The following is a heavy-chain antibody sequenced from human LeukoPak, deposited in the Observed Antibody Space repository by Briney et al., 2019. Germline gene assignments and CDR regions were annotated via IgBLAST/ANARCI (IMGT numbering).Heavy chain of an antibody. Sequence: GGSLRLSCEASGFSLTNYGMDWVRQAPGKGLEWVSSISSSSAYMYYADSVRGRFTISRDNAKNSLYLQMNSLRAEDTAVYYCARELSSSGYYFDSWGQGNLVTVSS. D-gene: IGHD5-18*01. CDR2: ISSSSAYM. CDR1: GFSLTNYG. CDR3: ARELSSSGYYFDS. V-gene: IGHV3-21*01. J-gene: IGHJ4*02.